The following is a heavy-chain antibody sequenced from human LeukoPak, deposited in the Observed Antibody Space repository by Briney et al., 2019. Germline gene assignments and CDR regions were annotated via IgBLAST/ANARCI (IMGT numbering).Heavy chain of an antibody. CDR1: GGSISSSSYY. V-gene: IGHV4-39*07. CDR3: ARALVSGPVPYYFDY. D-gene: IGHD2-15*01. Sequence: PSETLSLTCTVSGGSISSSSYYWGWIRQPPGKGLEWIGSIYYSGSTYYNPSLKSRVTISVDTSKNQFSLKLSSVTAADTAVYYCARALVSGPVPYYFDYWGQGTLVTVSS. CDR2: IYYSGST. J-gene: IGHJ4*02.